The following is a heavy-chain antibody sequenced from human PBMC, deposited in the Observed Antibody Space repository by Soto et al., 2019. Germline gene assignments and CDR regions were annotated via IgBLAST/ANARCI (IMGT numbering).Heavy chain of an antibody. D-gene: IGHD2-15*01. V-gene: IGHV3-30*18. CDR2: ISYDGSNK. Sequence: QVQLVESGGGVVQPGRSLRLSCAASGFTFSSYGMHWVRQAPGKGLEWVAVISYDGSNKYYADSVKGRFTISRDNSKNRLYLQMNSLRAEDTAVYYCAKIVVVAATRGPFAYWGQGTLVTVSS. J-gene: IGHJ4*02. CDR1: GFTFSSYG. CDR3: AKIVVVAATRGPFAY.